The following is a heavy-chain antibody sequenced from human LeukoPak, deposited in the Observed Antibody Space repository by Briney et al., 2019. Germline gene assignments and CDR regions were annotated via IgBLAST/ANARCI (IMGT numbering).Heavy chain of an antibody. J-gene: IGHJ4*02. CDR1: GFTVSSNY. V-gene: IGHV3-53*01. CDR3: ARGERSWCGES. CDR2: IYSGGST. Sequence: GGSLRLSCAASGFTVSSNYMSWVRQAPGKGLEWVSVIYSGGSTYYADSVKGRFTISRDNSKNTLYLQMNSLRAEDTAVYYCARGERSWCGESWGQGTLVTVSS. D-gene: IGHD3-10*01.